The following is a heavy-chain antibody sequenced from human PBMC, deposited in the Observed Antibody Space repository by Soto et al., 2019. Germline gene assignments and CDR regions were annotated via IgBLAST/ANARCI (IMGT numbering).Heavy chain of an antibody. Sequence: QVQLQESGPGLVKPSETLSLTCTVSGGSISSYYWSWIRQPPGKGLEWIGYIYYSGSTNYNPSLESRVTISVDTSKNQFSLKLSSVTAADTAVYYCARSGRYSGYDPIDYWGQGNLVTVSS. J-gene: IGHJ4*02. V-gene: IGHV4-59*01. CDR3: ARSGRYSGYDPIDY. D-gene: IGHD5-12*01. CDR2: IYYSGST. CDR1: GGSISSYY.